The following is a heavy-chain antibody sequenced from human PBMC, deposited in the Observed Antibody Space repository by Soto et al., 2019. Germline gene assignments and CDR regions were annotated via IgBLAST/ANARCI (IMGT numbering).Heavy chain of an antibody. CDR1: GFTFRSYG. V-gene: IGHV3-33*01. CDR3: ARESGFLEWLQAHAFDI. D-gene: IGHD3-3*01. Sequence: QVQLVESGGGVVQPGRSLRLSCAASGFTFRSYGMHWVRQAPGKGLEWVAVTWYDGTNKYYADSVKGRFTISRDNSKNTLYLQMNSLRAEDTAVYYCARESGFLEWLQAHAFDIWGQGTMVTVSS. J-gene: IGHJ3*02. CDR2: TWYDGTNK.